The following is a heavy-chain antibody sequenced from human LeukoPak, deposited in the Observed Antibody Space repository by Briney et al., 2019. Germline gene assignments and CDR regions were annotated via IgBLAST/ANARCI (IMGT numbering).Heavy chain of an antibody. CDR2: IKSKTGGGTT. CDR3: RITIFGVVGDR. CDR1: GFSFSNAW. Sequence: GGSLRLSCAASGFSFSNAWMCWGCQAPGKGLGRVGRIKSKTGGGTTDYAARVKGRFTISRTATKNTLYLQMNSLKTEDTDVYYCRITIFGVVGDRWGQGTLVTVSS. J-gene: IGHJ4*02. V-gene: IGHV3-15*01. D-gene: IGHD3-3*01.